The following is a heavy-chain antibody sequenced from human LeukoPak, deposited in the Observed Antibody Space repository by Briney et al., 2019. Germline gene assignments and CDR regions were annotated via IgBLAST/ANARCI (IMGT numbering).Heavy chain of an antibody. V-gene: IGHV3-48*03. Sequence: GGSLRLSCAASGFTFSSYEMNWVRQALGKGLEWVSYISSSGSTIYYADSVKGRFTISRDNAKNSLYLQMNSLRAEDTAVYYCARDAGYNIDYWGQGTLVTVSS. J-gene: IGHJ4*02. CDR1: GFTFSSYE. CDR3: ARDAGYNIDY. D-gene: IGHD5-24*01. CDR2: ISSSGSTI.